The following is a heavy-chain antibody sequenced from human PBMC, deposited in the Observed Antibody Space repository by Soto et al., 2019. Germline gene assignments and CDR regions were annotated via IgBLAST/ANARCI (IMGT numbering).Heavy chain of an antibody. D-gene: IGHD3-16*01. CDR1: GFTVSSYA. V-gene: IGHV3-23*01. CDR2: ISGSGIST. CDR3: AKSAGSNAYYPNDY. Sequence: GGSLRLSCAASGFTVSSYAMTWVRQAPGKGLEWVSSISGSGISTYYADSVKGRFTISRDNSKNTLYLQMNSLRAEDAAVYYCAKSAGSNAYYPNDYWGQGTLVTVSS. J-gene: IGHJ4*02.